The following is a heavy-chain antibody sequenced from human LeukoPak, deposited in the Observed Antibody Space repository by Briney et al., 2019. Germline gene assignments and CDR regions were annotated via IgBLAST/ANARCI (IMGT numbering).Heavy chain of an antibody. CDR1: GGSISSRSNY. D-gene: IGHD5-18*01. CDR3: AGYKRGYSYGYDH. Sequence: SETLSLTCTVSGGSISSRSNYWGWIRQPPGKGLEWIGSIYYSGSTYYNPSLKSRVTISVDTSKNQLSLKLSSVTAADTAVYYCAGYKRGYSYGYDHWGQGTLVTVSS. CDR2: IYYSGST. J-gene: IGHJ4*02. V-gene: IGHV4-39*07.